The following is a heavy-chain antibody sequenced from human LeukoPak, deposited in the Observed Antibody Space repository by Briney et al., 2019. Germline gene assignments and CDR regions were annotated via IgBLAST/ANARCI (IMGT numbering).Heavy chain of an antibody. CDR1: GGSFSGYY. CDR3: ARGRIAARLNGVTWIDY. V-gene: IGHV4-34*01. D-gene: IGHD6-6*01. Sequence: SETLSLTCAVSGGSFSGYYWSWIRQPPGNGLEWIGEINHSGSTNYNPFLKSRVTISVDTSKNQFSLKLSFVTAADTAVYYCARGRIAARLNGVTWIDYWGQGTLVTVSS. CDR2: INHSGST. J-gene: IGHJ4*02.